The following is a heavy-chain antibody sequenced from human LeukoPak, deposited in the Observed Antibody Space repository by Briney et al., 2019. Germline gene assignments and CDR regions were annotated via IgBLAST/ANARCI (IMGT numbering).Heavy chain of an antibody. V-gene: IGHV1-69*04. CDR1: GGTFSSYA. CDR2: IIPILGIA. CDR3: ARDLGSSWSREAEYFQH. D-gene: IGHD6-13*01. Sequence: SVKVSCKASGGTFSSYAISWVRQAPGQGLEWMGRIIPILGIANYAQKFQGRVTITADKSTSTAYMELSSLRSEDTAVYYCARDLGSSWSREAEYFQHWGQGTLVTVSS. J-gene: IGHJ1*01.